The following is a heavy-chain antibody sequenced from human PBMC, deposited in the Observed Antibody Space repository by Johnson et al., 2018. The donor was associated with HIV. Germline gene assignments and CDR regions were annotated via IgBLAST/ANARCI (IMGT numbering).Heavy chain of an antibody. J-gene: IGHJ3*02. V-gene: IGHV3-66*01. CDR1: GFTFSSNY. CDR3: ARACRDGYTCDAFDI. CDR2: LFSGGST. Sequence: VQLVESGGGLVQPGRSLRLSCAVSGFTFSSNYMSWIRQAPGKGLEWVSVLFSGGSTYYADSVKGRFTISRDNSKNTLYLQMNSLRAEDTAVYYCARACRDGYTCDAFDIWGQGTMVTVSS. D-gene: IGHD5-24*01.